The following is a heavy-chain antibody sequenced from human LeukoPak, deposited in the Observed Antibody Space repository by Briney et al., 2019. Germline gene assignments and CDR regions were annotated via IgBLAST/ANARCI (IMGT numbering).Heavy chain of an antibody. CDR1: GFTFSDYA. J-gene: IGHJ4*02. CDR2: TTAGGVTM. D-gene: IGHD1-26*01. CDR3: AKGDSGGSYSFDC. Sequence: GGSLRLSCAASGFTFSDYAMNWVRQAPGKGLEWVSSTTAGGVTMYYADSVKGRFTISRDNSKNTLYLQMNSLTAEDTAVYYCAKGDSGGSYSFDCWGQGTLVTVSS. V-gene: IGHV3-23*01.